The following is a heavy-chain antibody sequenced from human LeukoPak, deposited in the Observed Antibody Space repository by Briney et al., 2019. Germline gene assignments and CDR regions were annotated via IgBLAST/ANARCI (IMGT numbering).Heavy chain of an antibody. CDR2: ISSSGSTI. CDR3: VREPRDGPAYYFDY. V-gene: IGHV3-48*03. Sequence: AGTLRLSCAASGFTFSSYEMNWVRQAPGKGLEWVSYISSSGSTIYYADSVKGRFTISRDNAKNSLYLQMNSLRAEDTAVYYCVREPRDGPAYYFDYWGQGTLVTVSS. D-gene: IGHD1-14*01. CDR1: GFTFSSYE. J-gene: IGHJ4*02.